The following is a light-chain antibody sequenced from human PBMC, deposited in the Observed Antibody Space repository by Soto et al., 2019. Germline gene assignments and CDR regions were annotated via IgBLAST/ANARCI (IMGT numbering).Light chain of an antibody. CDR2: AAS. J-gene: IGKJ1*01. CDR3: QQSYSTLWT. CDR1: QSISSY. Sequence: IQMTHSPSSLSASVRDRVTITCRASQSISSYLNWYQQKPGKAPKLLIYAASSLQSGVPSRFSGSGSGTDFTLTISSLQHEEFATYYWQQSYSTLWTFGQGTRWIS. V-gene: IGKV1-39*01.